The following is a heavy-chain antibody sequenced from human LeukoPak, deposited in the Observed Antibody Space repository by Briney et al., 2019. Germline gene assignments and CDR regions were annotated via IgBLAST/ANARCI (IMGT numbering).Heavy chain of an antibody. CDR3: ARGPRYYFDY. V-gene: IGHV3-21*04. CDR1: GLTFSSYS. J-gene: IGHJ4*02. Sequence: GGSLRLSCAASGLTFSSYSMNWVRQAPGKGLEWISSITSSSYIYYADSVKGRFTISRDNAKNSLYLQMNSLRAEDTAVYYCARGPRYYFDYWGQGTLVTVSS. CDR2: ITSSSYI.